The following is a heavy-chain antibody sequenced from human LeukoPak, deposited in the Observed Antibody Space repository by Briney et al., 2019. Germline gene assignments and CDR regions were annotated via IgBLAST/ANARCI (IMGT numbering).Heavy chain of an antibody. CDR3: ARSNLRYYYYYMDV. D-gene: IGHD1-14*01. CDR2: IYYSGST. Sequence: SETLSLTCTVSGGSISSGGYYWSWIRQHPGKGLEWIGYIYYSGSTYYNPSLKSRVTISVDTSKNQFSLKLSSVTAADTAVYYCARSNLRYYYYYMDVWGKGTTVTVSS. J-gene: IGHJ6*03. CDR1: GGSISSGGYY. V-gene: IGHV4-31*03.